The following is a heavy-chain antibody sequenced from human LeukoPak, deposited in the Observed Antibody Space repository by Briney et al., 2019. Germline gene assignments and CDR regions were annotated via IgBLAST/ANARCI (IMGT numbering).Heavy chain of an antibody. V-gene: IGHV4-59*11. CDR2: IYYSGST. Sequence: SETLSLTCTVSGGSISSHYWSWIRQPPGKGLEWIGYIYYSGSTNYNPSLKSRVTISVDTSKNQFSLRLSSVTAADTAVYYCAREAGYSGSWYFYYFDYWGQGTLVTVSS. D-gene: IGHD6-13*01. CDR3: AREAGYSGSWYFYYFDY. J-gene: IGHJ4*02. CDR1: GGSISSHY.